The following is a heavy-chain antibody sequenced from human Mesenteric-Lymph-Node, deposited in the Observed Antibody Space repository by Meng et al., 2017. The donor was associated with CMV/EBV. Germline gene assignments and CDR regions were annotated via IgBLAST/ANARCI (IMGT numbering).Heavy chain of an antibody. D-gene: IGHD3-3*01. J-gene: IGHJ6*02. CDR3: ARGTRLYDFWSGYPLGMDV. CDR2: IKQDGSEK. Sequence: GESLKISCAASGFTFSSYWMSWVRQAPGKGLDWVANIKQDGSEKYYVDSLKGRFTISRDNAKNSLYLQMNSLRAEDTAVYYCARGTRLYDFWSGYPLGMDVWGQGTTVTVSS. V-gene: IGHV3-7*01. CDR1: GFTFSSYW.